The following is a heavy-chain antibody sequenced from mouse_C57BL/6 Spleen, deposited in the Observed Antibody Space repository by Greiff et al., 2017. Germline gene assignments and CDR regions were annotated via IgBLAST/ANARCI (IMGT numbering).Heavy chain of an antibody. Sequence: QVQLKQPGAELVMPGASVKLSCKASGYTFTSYWMHWVKQRPGQGLEWIGEIDPSDSYTNYNQKFKGKSTLTVDKSSSTAYMQLSSLTSEDSAVYYCVYGSSYDYYAMDYWGQGTSVTVSS. CDR3: VYGSSYDYYAMDY. CDR2: IDPSDSYT. V-gene: IGHV1-69*01. CDR1: GYTFTSYW. J-gene: IGHJ4*01. D-gene: IGHD1-1*01.